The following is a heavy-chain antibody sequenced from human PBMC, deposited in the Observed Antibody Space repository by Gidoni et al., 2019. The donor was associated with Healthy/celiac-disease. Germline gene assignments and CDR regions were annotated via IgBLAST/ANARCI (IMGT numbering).Heavy chain of an antibody. CDR1: GGSFSGYY. CDR2: INHSGST. Sequence: QVQLQQWGAGLLKPSETLSLTCAVYGGSFSGYYWSWIRQPPGKGLEWIGEINHSGSTNYNPSLKSRVTISVDTSKNQFSLKLSSVTAADTAVYYCARGAFHYYDSSGYYPAEYFQHWGQGTLVTVSS. V-gene: IGHV4-34*01. J-gene: IGHJ1*01. CDR3: ARGAFHYYDSSGYYPAEYFQH. D-gene: IGHD3-22*01.